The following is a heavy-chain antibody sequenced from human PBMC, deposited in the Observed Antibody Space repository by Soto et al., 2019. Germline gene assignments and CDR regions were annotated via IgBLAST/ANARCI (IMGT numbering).Heavy chain of an antibody. Sequence: EVQLVQSGAEVKKPGESLKISCKGSGYSFTSYWIGWVRQMPGKGLEWMGIIYPGDSDTRYSPSFQGQVTISADKSINTAYLQWSSLRASDTAMYYCASLAPSVDSSGYYTGGWGQGTLVTVSS. J-gene: IGHJ4*02. CDR3: ASLAPSVDSSGYYTGG. CDR1: GYSFTSYW. D-gene: IGHD3-22*01. CDR2: IYPGDSDT. V-gene: IGHV5-51*03.